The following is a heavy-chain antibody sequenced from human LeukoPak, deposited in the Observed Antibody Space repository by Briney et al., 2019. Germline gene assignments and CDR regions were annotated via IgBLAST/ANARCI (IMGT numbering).Heavy chain of an antibody. D-gene: IGHD3-16*01. CDR2: IYSSGNS. CDR3: ARRGIWDLQIGNWFDP. J-gene: IGHJ5*02. V-gene: IGHV4-39*01. CDR1: GDSITTNSYW. Sequence: SATLSLTCSISGDSITTNSYWWGWIRQSPGKGLEWIGSIYSSGNSYYNPSLKTRATISPDTSMNQYSLRLTSVTAADTAIYYCARRGIWDLQIGNWFDPWGQGILVIVSS.